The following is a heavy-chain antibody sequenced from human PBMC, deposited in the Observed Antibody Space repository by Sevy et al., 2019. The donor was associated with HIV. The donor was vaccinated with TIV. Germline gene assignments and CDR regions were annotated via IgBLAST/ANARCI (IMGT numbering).Heavy chain of an antibody. V-gene: IGHV3-48*03. D-gene: IGHD1-26*01. CDR2: ITGSGNII. CDR1: GFTFSNYE. Sequence: GGSLRLSCVASGFTFSNYEMNWVRQAPWKGLEWVSYITGSGNIIYYADSVKGRFTISRDNAKNSLNLQMNSLRTEDTAIYYCAREFGRDAFDIWGQGTMVTVSS. J-gene: IGHJ3*02. CDR3: AREFGRDAFDI.